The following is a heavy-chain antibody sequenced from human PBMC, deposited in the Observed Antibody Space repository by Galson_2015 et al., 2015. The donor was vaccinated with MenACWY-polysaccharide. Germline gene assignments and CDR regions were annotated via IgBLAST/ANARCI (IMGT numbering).Heavy chain of an antibody. D-gene: IGHD2-2*02. CDR3: AKATGPLVVPAAISGNWFDP. V-gene: IGHV3-23*01. Sequence: MSWVRQAPGKGLERVSAISGSGGSTYYADSVKGRFTISRDNSKNTLYLQMNSLRAEDTAVYYCAKATGPLVVPAAISGNWFDPWGQGTLVTVSP. CDR2: ISGSGGST. J-gene: IGHJ5*02.